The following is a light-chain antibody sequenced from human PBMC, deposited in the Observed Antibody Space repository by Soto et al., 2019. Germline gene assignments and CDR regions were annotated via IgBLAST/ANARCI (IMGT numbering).Light chain of an antibody. CDR2: TDN. Sequence: QPVLTQPPSGSGTPGQRVTISCSGSSSNIGRNTVNWYQQIPGTAPKLLMYTDNQRPSGVPARFSASKSGTSASLAISGLQAEDEADYYCAAWDDSLNGVVFGVGTKLTVL. CDR1: SSNIGRNT. V-gene: IGLV1-44*01. CDR3: AAWDDSLNGVV. J-gene: IGLJ2*01.